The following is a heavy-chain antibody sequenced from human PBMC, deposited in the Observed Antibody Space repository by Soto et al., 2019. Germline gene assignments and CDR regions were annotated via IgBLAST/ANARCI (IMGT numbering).Heavy chain of an antibody. CDR2: ISYDGSNK. D-gene: IGHD6-19*01. CDR1: GFTFSSYA. V-gene: IGHV3-30-3*01. Sequence: QVQLVESGGGVVQPGRSLRLSCAASGFTFSSYAMHWVRQAPGKGLEWVAVISYDGSNKYYADSVKGRFTISRDNSKNTLYVQMNSLRAEDTAVYYCARERVAVAEGDAFDIWGQGTMVTVSS. CDR3: ARERVAVAEGDAFDI. J-gene: IGHJ3*02.